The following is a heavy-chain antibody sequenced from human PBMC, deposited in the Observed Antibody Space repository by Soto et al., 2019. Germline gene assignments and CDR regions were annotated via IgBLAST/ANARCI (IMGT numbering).Heavy chain of an antibody. CDR3: AREKYSSSLGDY. CDR2: IYHSGTT. D-gene: IGHD6-6*01. V-gene: IGHV4-38-2*02. Sequence: PSETLSLTCAVSGYSISNGYYWGWIRQPPRKGLEWIGNIYHSGTTSYNPSLKSRVIISVDTSNNQFSLKLSSVPAADTAVYYCAREKYSSSLGDYWGQGTLVTVS. CDR1: GYSISNGYY. J-gene: IGHJ4*02.